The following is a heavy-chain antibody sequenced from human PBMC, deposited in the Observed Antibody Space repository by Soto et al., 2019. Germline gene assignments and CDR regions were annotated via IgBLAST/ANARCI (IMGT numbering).Heavy chain of an antibody. J-gene: IGHJ6*03. Sequence: SETLSLTCTVSGGSISSYYWSWIRQPPGKGLEWIGYIYYSGSTNYNPSLKSRVTISVDTSKNQFSLKLSSVTAADTAVYYCARQVAAAGTNYYYYMDGWGKGTTVTVSS. V-gene: IGHV4-59*08. CDR3: ARQVAAAGTNYYYYMDG. CDR1: GGSISSYY. D-gene: IGHD6-13*01. CDR2: IYYSGST.